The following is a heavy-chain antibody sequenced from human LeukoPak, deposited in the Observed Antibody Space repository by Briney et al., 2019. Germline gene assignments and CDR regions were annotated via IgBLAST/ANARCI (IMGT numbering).Heavy chain of an antibody. CDR2: IYYSGST. J-gene: IGHJ6*03. V-gene: IGHV4-59*01. CDR3: SGYSYYYYYYMDV. Sequence: SETLSLTCTVSGGSISSYYWSWIRQPPGKGLEWIGYIYYSGSTNYNPSLKSRATISVDTSKNQFSLKLSSVTAADTAVYYCSGYSYYYYYYMDVWGKGTTVTVSS. CDR1: GGSISSYY. D-gene: IGHD3-22*01.